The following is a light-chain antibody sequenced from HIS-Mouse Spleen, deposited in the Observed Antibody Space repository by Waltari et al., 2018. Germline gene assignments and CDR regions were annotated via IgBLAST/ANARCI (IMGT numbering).Light chain of an antibody. V-gene: IGLV1-44*01. Sequence: QSVPTPPPSSSGTPGQMGTISCPGSISNIAINAVNRYQQLPGTAPKLLTYSNNQRPSGVPDRFSGSKSGTSASLAISGLQSEDEADYYCAAWDDSLNGWVFGGGTKLTVL. CDR2: SNN. CDR3: AAWDDSLNGWV. J-gene: IGLJ3*02. CDR1: ISNIAINA.